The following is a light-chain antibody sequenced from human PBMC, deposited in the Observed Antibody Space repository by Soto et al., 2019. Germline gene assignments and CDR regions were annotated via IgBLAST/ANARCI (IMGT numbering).Light chain of an antibody. J-gene: IGKJ3*01. Sequence: EVVLTQTPATLSLSPGERATLSCTASQSVTTYVAWYQQKPGQAPRLLIYDASTRATGSPDRFSGSGSGTDFTLTISSIQPEDFAVYYCQQRSNWAPGVTFGPGTKVEIK. CDR3: QQRSNWAPGVT. V-gene: IGKV3-11*01. CDR2: DAS. CDR1: QSVTTY.